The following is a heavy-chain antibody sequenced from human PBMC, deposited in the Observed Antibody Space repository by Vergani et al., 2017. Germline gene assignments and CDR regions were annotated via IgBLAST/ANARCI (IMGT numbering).Heavy chain of an antibody. V-gene: IGHV4-61*02. CDR1: GDSISSGSYY. J-gene: IGHJ6*03. CDR3: ARGSDYGDFYYYMDV. CDR2: IYASGSA. D-gene: IGHD4-17*01. Sequence: QVQLQESGPGLVKPSQTMSLSCTIYGDSISSGSYYWSWIRQPAGKGLEWIGRIYASGSANYNPSLRSRVTMSIDTSKNQFSLKLNSVTVTDTAVYYCARGSDYGDFYYYMDVWGRGTMVTIS.